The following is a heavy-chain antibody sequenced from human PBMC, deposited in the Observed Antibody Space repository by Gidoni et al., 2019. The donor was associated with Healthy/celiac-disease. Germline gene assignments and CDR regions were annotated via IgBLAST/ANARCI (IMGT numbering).Heavy chain of an antibody. CDR3: AKEKGFRRWSAFDI. V-gene: IGHV3-23*01. J-gene: IGHJ3*02. D-gene: IGHD2-15*01. CDR2: INGSGGST. Sequence: EVQLLASGGGLVQLGGSLRRSRAASGFPLRSYAMSWVRQPPRKGLEWVSAINGSGGSTYYAESVKGQFTVSRDNSKNTLYLQMNSLRAEDTAVYYCAKEKGFRRWSAFDIWGQGTMVTVSS. CDR1: GFPLRSYA.